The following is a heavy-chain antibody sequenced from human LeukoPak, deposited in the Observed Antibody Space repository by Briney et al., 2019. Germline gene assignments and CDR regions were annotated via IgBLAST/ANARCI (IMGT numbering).Heavy chain of an antibody. CDR1: GFTFSSHA. J-gene: IGHJ4*02. CDR3: ARESSSGWSD. D-gene: IGHD6-19*01. V-gene: IGHV3-53*01. Sequence: GGSLRLSCGASGFTFSSHAMSWVRQAPGKGLEWVSVIYSGGSTYYADSVKGRFTISRDNSKNTLYLQMNSLRAEDTAVYYCARESSSGWSDWGQGTLVTVSS. CDR2: IYSGGST.